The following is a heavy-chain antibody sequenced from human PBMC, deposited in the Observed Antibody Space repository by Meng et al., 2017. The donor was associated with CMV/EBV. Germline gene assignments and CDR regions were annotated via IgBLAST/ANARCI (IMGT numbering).Heavy chain of an antibody. V-gene: IGHV1-18*01. J-gene: IGHJ6*02. CDR3: ARDKYDFWSGYYRGYYYGMDV. CDR2: ISAYNGNT. Sequence: ASVKVSCKASGYTFTSYGISWVRQAPGQGLEWMGWISAYNGNTNYAQKLQGRVTMTTDTSTSTAYMELRSLRSDDTAVYYCARDKYDFWSGYYRGYYYGMDVWGQGTTVTV. CDR1: GYTFTSYG. D-gene: IGHD3-3*01.